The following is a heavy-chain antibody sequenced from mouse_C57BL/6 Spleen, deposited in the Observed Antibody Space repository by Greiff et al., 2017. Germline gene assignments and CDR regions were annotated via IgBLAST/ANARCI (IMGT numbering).Heavy chain of an antibody. CDR3: ARHYYYGSSYGYYAMDY. CDR1: GYTFTSYG. J-gene: IGHJ4*01. CDR2: IYPRSGNT. V-gene: IGHV1-81*01. Sequence: QVQLKQSGAELARPGASVKLSCKASGYTFTSYGISWVKQRTGQGLEWIGEIYPRSGNTYYNEKFKGKATLTADKSSSTAYMELRSLTSEDSAVYFCARHYYYGSSYGYYAMDYWGQGTSVTVSS. D-gene: IGHD1-1*01.